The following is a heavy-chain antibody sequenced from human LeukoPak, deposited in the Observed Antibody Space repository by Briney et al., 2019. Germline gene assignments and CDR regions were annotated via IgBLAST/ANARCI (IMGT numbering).Heavy chain of an antibody. V-gene: IGHV4-59*01. J-gene: IGHJ3*02. CDR3: ARGKVAGSAAFDI. CDR2: VYHSSST. CDR1: GASISDYW. D-gene: IGHD6-19*01. Sequence: SETLSLTCSVSGASISDYWWSWIRQPPGKGLEYIGFVYHSSSTNYNPSLKSRVTMSLDTSKNQFSLNLNSVSAADTAVYYCARGKVAGSAAFDIWGQGTMVTVSS.